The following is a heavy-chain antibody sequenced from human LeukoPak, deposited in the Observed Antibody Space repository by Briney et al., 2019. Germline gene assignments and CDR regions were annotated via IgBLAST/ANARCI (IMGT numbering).Heavy chain of an antibody. Sequence: GGSLRLSCAASGFTVSSNYMSWVRQAPGKGLEWVSYISSSGSTIYYADSVKGRFTISRDNAKNSLYLQMNSLRAEDTAVYYCARVDGSTDWTEGDYYWGQGTLVTVSS. CDR2: ISSSGSTI. J-gene: IGHJ4*02. CDR3: ARVDGSTDWTEGDYY. V-gene: IGHV3-11*01. CDR1: GFTVSSNY. D-gene: IGHD1-1*01.